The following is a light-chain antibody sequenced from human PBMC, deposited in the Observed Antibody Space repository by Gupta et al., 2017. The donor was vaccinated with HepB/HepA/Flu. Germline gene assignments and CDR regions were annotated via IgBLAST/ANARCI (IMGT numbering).Light chain of an antibody. CDR3: GTWDSSLSAGFYV. CDR2: ENN. V-gene: IGLV1-51*02. CDR1: SSNIGNNY. Sequence: QSVLTQPPSVSAAPGQKVTISCSCSSSNIGNNYVSWYQQLPGTAPKLLIYENNKRPSGIPDRFSGSKSGTSATLGITGLQTGDEADYYCGTWDSSLSAGFYVFGTGTKVTVL. J-gene: IGLJ1*01.